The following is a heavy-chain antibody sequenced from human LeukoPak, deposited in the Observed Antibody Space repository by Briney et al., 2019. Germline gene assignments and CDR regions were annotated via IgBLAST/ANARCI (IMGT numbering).Heavy chain of an antibody. CDR1: GFTFSSYG. Sequence: GGSLRLSCAASGFTFSSYGMHWVRQAPGKGLEWVAFIRYDGSNKYYADSVKGRFTISRDNSKNTLYLQMNSLRAEDTAVYYCATDLNFDWLLCDYWGQGTLVTVSS. CDR3: ATDLNFDWLLCDY. CDR2: IRYDGSNK. J-gene: IGHJ4*02. D-gene: IGHD3-9*01. V-gene: IGHV3-30*02.